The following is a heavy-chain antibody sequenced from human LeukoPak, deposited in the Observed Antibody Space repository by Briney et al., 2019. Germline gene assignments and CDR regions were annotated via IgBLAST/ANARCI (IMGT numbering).Heavy chain of an antibody. V-gene: IGHV3-7*01. CDR2: IKQDGSEK. J-gene: IGHJ4*02. D-gene: IGHD3-22*01. CDR3: ARAQYDSSGYVVDYFDY. CDR1: GFTFSSYW. Sequence: GGPLRLSCAASGFTFSSYWMSWVRQAPGKGLEWVANIKQDGSEKYYVDSVKGRFTIPRDNAKNSLYLQMNSLRAEDTAVYYCARAQYDSSGYVVDYFDYWGQGTLVTVSS.